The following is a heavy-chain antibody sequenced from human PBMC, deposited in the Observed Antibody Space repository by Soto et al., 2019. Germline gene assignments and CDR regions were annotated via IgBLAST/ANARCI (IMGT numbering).Heavy chain of an antibody. Sequence: SVKVSCKASGGTLSSYNISWVRQGPGQGLEWMGRIIPILGIANYAQKFQGRVTITADKSTSTAYMELSSLRSEDTAVYYCAGEATVTPYYYYMDVWGKGTTVTVSS. CDR3: AGEATVTPYYYYMDV. V-gene: IGHV1-69*04. CDR1: GGTLSSYN. D-gene: IGHD4-17*01. CDR2: IIPILGIA. J-gene: IGHJ6*03.